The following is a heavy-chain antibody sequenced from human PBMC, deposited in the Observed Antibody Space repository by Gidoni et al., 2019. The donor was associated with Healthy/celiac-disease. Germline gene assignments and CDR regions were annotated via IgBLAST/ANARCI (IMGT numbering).Heavy chain of an antibody. V-gene: IGHV3-74*01. CDR3: AREVIVGATYYFDY. Sequence: EVQLVESGGGLVQHGGSLRLSCAASGFTFSSYWMHWVRQAPGKGLVWVSRINSDGSSTSYADSVKGRFTISRDNAKNTLYLQMNSLRAEDTAVYYCAREVIVGATYYFDYWGQGTLVTVSS. CDR2: INSDGSST. D-gene: IGHD1-26*01. J-gene: IGHJ4*02. CDR1: GFTFSSYW.